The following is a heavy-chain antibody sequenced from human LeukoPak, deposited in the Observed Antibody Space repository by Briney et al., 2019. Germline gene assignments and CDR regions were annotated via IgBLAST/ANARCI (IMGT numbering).Heavy chain of an antibody. Sequence: GRSLRHSCADSGFTFSSYAIHWVRQAPGKGLEWVAVISYDGSNKYYADSVKGRFTISRDNSKSTLYLQTNSLRAEDTAVYYCARSPTTVVDMYFDYWGQGTLVTVSS. J-gene: IGHJ4*02. CDR2: ISYDGSNK. CDR1: GFTFSSYA. V-gene: IGHV3-30-3*01. CDR3: ARSPTTVVDMYFDY. D-gene: IGHD4-23*01.